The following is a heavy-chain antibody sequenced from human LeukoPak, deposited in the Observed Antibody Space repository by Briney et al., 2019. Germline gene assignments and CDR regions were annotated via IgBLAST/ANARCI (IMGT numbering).Heavy chain of an antibody. CDR1: GGSISSYY. CDR3: ARYVVVTAYFDY. V-gene: IGHV4-59*01. J-gene: IGHJ4*02. D-gene: IGHD2-21*02. CDR2: IYYSGST. Sequence: SETLSLTCTVFGGSISSYYWSWIRQPPGKGLEWIGYIYYSGSTNYNPSLKSRVTISVDTSKNQFSLKLSSVTAADTAVYYCARYVVVTAYFDYWGQGTLVTVSS.